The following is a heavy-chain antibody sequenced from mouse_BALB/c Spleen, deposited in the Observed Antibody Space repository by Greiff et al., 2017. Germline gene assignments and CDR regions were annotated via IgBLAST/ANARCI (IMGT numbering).Heavy chain of an antibody. CDR2: ISYDGSN. CDR1: GYSITSGYY. J-gene: IGHJ1*01. Sequence: EVKVQESGPGLVNPSQSLSLTCSVTGYSITSGYYWTWIRQFPGNKLEWMGYISYDGSNNYNPSLKNRISITRDTSKNQFFLKLNSVTTEDTATYYCARIYYYGSSHWYFDVWGAGTTVTVSS. CDR3: ARIYYYGSSHWYFDV. D-gene: IGHD1-1*01. V-gene: IGHV3-6*02.